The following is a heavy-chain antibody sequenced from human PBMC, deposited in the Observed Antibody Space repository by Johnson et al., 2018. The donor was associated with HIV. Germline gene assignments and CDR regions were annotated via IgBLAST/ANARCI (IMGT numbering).Heavy chain of an antibody. CDR1: GFTFDDYG. CDR3: AKDRNWGASGAFDI. D-gene: IGHD7-27*01. CDR2: IGTAGDT. Sequence: VQLVESGGGVVRPGGSLRLSCAASGFTFDDYGMSWVRQAPGKGLAWVSAIGTAGDTYYPGSVKGRFTISRENAKNSLYLQMNSLRAEDTAVYYCAKDRNWGASGAFDIWGQGTMVTVSS. J-gene: IGHJ3*02. V-gene: IGHV3-13*01.